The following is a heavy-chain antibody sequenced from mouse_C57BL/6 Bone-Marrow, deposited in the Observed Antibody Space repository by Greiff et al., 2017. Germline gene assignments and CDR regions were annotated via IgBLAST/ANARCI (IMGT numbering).Heavy chain of an antibody. CDR3: ARGSWYYAMDY. CDR1: GYTFTSYW. J-gene: IGHJ4*01. V-gene: IGHV1-50*01. Sequence: VQLQQPGAELVKPGASVKLSCTASGYTFTSYWMQWVKQRPGQGLEWIGEIDPSDSYTNYNQKFKGKATLTVDTSSSTAYMQLSSLTSEDSAVYYCARGSWYYAMDYWGQGTSVTVAS. CDR2: IDPSDSYT.